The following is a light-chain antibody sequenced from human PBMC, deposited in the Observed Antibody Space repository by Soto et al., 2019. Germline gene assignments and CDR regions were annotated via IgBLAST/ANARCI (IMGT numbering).Light chain of an antibody. J-gene: IGKJ1*01. CDR2: DAS. CDR1: QSVRSN. V-gene: IGKV3-11*01. Sequence: EIVLTQSPATLSLSPGERATLSCRASQSVRSNLAWYQQKPGQAPRLLIYDASNRATGIPGRFSGSGSGTDFTLTITNLEPEDFAVYYCQQRSNWPWTFGQGAKVKSN. CDR3: QQRSNWPWT.